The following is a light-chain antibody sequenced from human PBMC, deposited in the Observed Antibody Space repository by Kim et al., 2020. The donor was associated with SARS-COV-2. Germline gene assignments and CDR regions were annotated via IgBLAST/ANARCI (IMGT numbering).Light chain of an antibody. Sequence: VPPGQPASITCSGDKLGDKYACWYQQKPGQSPVLVIYQDSKRPSGIPERFSGSNSGNTATLTISGTQAMDEADYYCQAWDSSTWVFGGGTQLTVL. V-gene: IGLV3-1*01. J-gene: IGLJ3*02. CDR1: KLGDKY. CDR2: QDS. CDR3: QAWDSSTWV.